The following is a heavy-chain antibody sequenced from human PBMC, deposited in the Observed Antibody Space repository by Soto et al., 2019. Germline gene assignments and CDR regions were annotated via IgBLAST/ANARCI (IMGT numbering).Heavy chain of an antibody. J-gene: IGHJ4*02. D-gene: IGHD1-26*01. CDR3: ASRPQSGNYFLSFFDY. Sequence: QVQLVQSGAEVKKPGASVNISCKASGYTFTNFAMHWVRQAPGQRLEWMGWINAGNGDTKYSQKFQGRVYINRDTSEGTAYMELRSLSSDDTAMYYCASRPQSGNYFLSFFDYWGKGSLVTVAS. CDR1: GYTFTNFA. V-gene: IGHV1-3*01. CDR2: INAGNGDT.